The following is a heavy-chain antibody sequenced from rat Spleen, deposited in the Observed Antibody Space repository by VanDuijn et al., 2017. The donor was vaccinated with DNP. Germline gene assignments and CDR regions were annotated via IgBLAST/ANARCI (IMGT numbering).Heavy chain of an antibody. CDR2: ITYDGTST. Sequence: EVQLVESGGGLVQPGRSLKLSCAASRFTFSDYNMAWVRQAPKKGLEWVASITYDGTSTYYQDSVKGRFTISRDNAKSTLYLQMDSLRSEDTATYYCARHFYGDYTARFAYWGQGTLVTVSS. D-gene: IGHD1-11*01. V-gene: IGHV5-7*01. CDR1: RFTFSDYN. CDR3: ARHFYGDYTARFAY. J-gene: IGHJ3*01.